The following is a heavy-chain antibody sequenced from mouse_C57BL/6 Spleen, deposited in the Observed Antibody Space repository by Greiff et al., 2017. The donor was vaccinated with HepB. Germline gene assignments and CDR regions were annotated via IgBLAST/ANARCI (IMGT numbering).Heavy chain of an antibody. CDR1: GYAFSSSW. V-gene: IGHV1-82*01. D-gene: IGHD2-3*01. CDR2: IYPGDGDT. CDR3: ARESDGYYRYFDV. J-gene: IGHJ1*03. Sequence: VMLVESGPELVKPGASVKISCKASGYAFSSSWMNWVKQRPGKGLEWIGRIYPGDGDTNYNGKFKGKATLTADKSSSTAYMQLSSLTSEDSAVYFCARESDGYYRYFDVWGTGTTVTVSS.